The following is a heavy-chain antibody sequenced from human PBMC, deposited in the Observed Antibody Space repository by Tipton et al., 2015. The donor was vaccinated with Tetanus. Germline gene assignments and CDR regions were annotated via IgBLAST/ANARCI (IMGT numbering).Heavy chain of an antibody. CDR3: AKVSPYQPLLTYIDY. CDR2: ISGSGGST. V-gene: IGHV3-23*04. CDR1: GFTVSSNY. J-gene: IGHJ4*02. D-gene: IGHD2-2*01. Sequence: VQLVQSGGGLIQPGGSLRLSCAASGFTVSSNYMSWVRQAPGKGLEWVSAISGSGGSTYYADSVKGRLTISRDNSKNTLYLQMNSLRAEDTAVYYCAKVSPYQPLLTYIDYWGQGTLVTVSS.